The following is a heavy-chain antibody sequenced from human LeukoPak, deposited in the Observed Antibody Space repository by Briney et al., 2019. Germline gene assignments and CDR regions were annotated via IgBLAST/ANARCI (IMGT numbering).Heavy chain of an antibody. J-gene: IGHJ4*02. Sequence: SETLSLTCTVSGGSISSGSYNWGWIRQPPGKGLEWIGCVHYSGSTYYNPSLKSRVAISGDTSKNQLSLKLTSVTAADTAMYYCARESGAFSPFGFWGQGTLVTVSS. V-gene: IGHV4-39*07. CDR2: VHYSGST. CDR1: GGSISSGSYN. CDR3: ARESGAFSPFGF. D-gene: IGHD1-26*01.